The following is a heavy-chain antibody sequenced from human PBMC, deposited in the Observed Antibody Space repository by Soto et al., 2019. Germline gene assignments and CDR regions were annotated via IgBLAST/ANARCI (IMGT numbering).Heavy chain of an antibody. Sequence: QVQLVQSGAEVKKPGSSVKVSCKASGGTFSSYTISWVRQAPGQGLEWMGRIIPILGIANYAQKFQGRVTITGDKSTSTAYRELSSLRSEDTAVYYCARGLFSTILNGMDVWGQGTTVTVSS. V-gene: IGHV1-69*02. CDR2: IIPILGIA. J-gene: IGHJ6*02. D-gene: IGHD3-9*01. CDR3: ARGLFSTILNGMDV. CDR1: GGTFSSYT.